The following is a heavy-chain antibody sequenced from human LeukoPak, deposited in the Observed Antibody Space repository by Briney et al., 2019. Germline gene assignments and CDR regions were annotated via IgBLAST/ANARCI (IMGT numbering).Heavy chain of an antibody. J-gene: IGHJ5*02. CDR3: ARDWAPPQYYYDSSGYYYGWFDP. CDR1: GFTFNNYW. V-gene: IGHV3-74*01. D-gene: IGHD3-22*01. Sequence: QPGGSLRLSCAASGFTFNNYWMHWVRQAPGKGLVWVSRINNDGRTTTYADSVKGRFTISRDNAENTLYLQMNSLRAEDTAVYYCARDWAPPQYYYDSSGYYYGWFDPWGQGTLVTVPS. CDR2: INNDGRTT.